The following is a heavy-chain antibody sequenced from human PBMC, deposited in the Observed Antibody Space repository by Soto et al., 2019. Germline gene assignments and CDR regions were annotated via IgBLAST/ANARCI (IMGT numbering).Heavy chain of an antibody. Sequence: QVQLVQSGAEVKKPGSSVKVSCKASGGTFSSYTISWVRQAPGQGREWMGRIIPILDISNYAPKLQGRVTITADKSTNTAYMELRSLRSDDTAIYYCAREPDSRNYYVALDIWGQGTMVTVSS. CDR1: GGTFSSYT. CDR2: IIPILDIS. V-gene: IGHV1-69*08. D-gene: IGHD3-10*01. CDR3: AREPDSRNYYVALDI. J-gene: IGHJ3*02.